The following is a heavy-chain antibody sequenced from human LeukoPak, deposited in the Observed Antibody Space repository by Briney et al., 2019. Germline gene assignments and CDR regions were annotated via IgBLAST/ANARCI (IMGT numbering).Heavy chain of an antibody. CDR1: GFTFSSYA. Sequence: GGSLRLSCAASGFTFSSYAVSWVRQAPGKGLEWVSSISGSGGSTYSADSVKGRFTISRDNSKNTLYLQMNSLRAEDTALYYCAKDRSCTNDICHGDFDYWGQGTLITVSS. D-gene: IGHD2-8*01. J-gene: IGHJ4*02. CDR2: ISGSGGST. V-gene: IGHV3-23*01. CDR3: AKDRSCTNDICHGDFDY.